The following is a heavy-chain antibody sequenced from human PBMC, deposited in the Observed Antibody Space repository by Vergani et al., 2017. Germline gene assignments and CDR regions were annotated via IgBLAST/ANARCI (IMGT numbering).Heavy chain of an antibody. CDR2: INPKSGGT. CDR1: GYIFTGYY. D-gene: IGHD4-17*01. V-gene: IGHV1-2*02. CDR3: ARATVTQRTENFDY. Sequence: QVQLVQSGAEVKKPGASVKVSCKASGYIFTGYYMHWVRQAHGQGLEWMGWINPKSGGTNYAQKFQGRVTMTRDTSISTAYMELSRLRSDDTAVYYCARATVTQRTENFDYWGQGTLVTVSS. J-gene: IGHJ4*02.